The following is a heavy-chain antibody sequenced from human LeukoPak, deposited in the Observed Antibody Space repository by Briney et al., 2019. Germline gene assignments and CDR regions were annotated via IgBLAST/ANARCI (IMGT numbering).Heavy chain of an antibody. D-gene: IGHD6-19*01. Sequence: ASVKVPCKASGYTFTGYYMHWVRQAPGQGLEWMGWINPNSGGTNYAQKFQGRVTMTRGTSISTAYMELSRLRSDDTAVYYCARGGQWLARGNYYYMDVWGKGTTVTVSS. J-gene: IGHJ6*03. CDR3: ARGGQWLARGNYYYMDV. CDR1: GYTFTGYY. V-gene: IGHV1-2*02. CDR2: INPNSGGT.